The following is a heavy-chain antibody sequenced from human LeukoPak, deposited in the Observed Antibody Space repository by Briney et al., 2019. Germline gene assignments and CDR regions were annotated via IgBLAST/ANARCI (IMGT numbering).Heavy chain of an antibody. J-gene: IGHJ4*02. D-gene: IGHD3-9*01. Sequence: GGSLRLSCAASGFTFDDYAMHWVRQAPGKGLEWVSLISGDGGSTYYADSVKGRFTISRDNSKNSLYLQMNSLRAEDTAVYYCARGPDKIDYWGQGTLVTVSS. CDR2: ISGDGGST. V-gene: IGHV3-43*02. CDR3: ARGPDKIDY. CDR1: GFTFDDYA.